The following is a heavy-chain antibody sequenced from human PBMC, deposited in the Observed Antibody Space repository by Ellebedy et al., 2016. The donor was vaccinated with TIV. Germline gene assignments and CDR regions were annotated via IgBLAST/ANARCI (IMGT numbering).Heavy chain of an antibody. Sequence: SETLSLXXAVYGGSFSGYYWSWIRQPPGKGLEWIGEINHSGSTNYNPSLKSRVTISVDTSKNQFSLKLSSVTAADTAVYYCARLELLKGNYYYYYAMDVWGLGTTVTVS. J-gene: IGHJ6*02. V-gene: IGHV4-34*01. CDR1: GGSFSGYY. CDR3: ARLELLKGNYYYYYAMDV. D-gene: IGHD3-10*01. CDR2: INHSGST.